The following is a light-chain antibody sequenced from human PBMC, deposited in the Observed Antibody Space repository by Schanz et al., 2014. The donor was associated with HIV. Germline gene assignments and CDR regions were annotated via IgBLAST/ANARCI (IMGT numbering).Light chain of an antibody. Sequence: IQMTQSPSSLSASVGDRVTITCRASQSVRWFLNWYQQKPGKAPKLLIYSASNLQSGVPSRFSGSGSGTDFTLRISRVEPEDVGVYYCMQSIYLPHTFGGGTKVEIK. CDR2: SAS. V-gene: IGKV1-39*01. J-gene: IGKJ4*01. CDR3: MQSIYLPHT. CDR1: QSVRWF.